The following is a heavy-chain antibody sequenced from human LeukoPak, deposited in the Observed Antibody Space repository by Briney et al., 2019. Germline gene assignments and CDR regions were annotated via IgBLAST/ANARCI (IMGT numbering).Heavy chain of an antibody. Sequence: GGSLRLSCAASGFTFSSYAMSWVRQAPGKGLEWVSAISGSGGSTYYADSVKGRFTISRDNSKNTLYLQMNSLRAEDTAVYYCASSLELLRTFDYWGQGTLVTVSS. V-gene: IGHV3-23*01. J-gene: IGHJ4*02. D-gene: IGHD1-26*01. CDR3: ASSLELLRTFDY. CDR1: GFTFSSYA. CDR2: ISGSGGST.